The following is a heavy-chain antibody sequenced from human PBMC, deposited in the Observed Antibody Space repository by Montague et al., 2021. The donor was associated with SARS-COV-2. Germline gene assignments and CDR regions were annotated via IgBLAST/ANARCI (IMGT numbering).Heavy chain of an antibody. CDR3: ARDLVVVAATPIDY. CDR2: ISYDGSNK. J-gene: IGHJ4*02. V-gene: IGHV3-30-3*01. CDR1: GFTFSSYA. D-gene: IGHD2-15*01. Sequence: SLRLSCAASGFTFSSYAMHWVRQAPGKGLEWVAVISYDGSNKYCADSVKGRFTISRDNSKNTLYLQMNSLRAEDTAVYYCARDLVVVAATPIDYWGQGTLVTVSS.